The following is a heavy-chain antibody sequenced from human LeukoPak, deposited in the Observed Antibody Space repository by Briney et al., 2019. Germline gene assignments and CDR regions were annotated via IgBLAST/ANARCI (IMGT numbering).Heavy chain of an antibody. CDR1: GYTFTGYY. V-gene: IGHV1-2*06. CDR3: ARVTVGATNDYPSDY. J-gene: IGHJ4*02. D-gene: IGHD1-26*01. Sequence: ASVKVTCKASGYTFTGYYMHWVRQAPGQGLEWMGRINPNSGGTNNAQKFQGRITMTRDTSISTAYMELSRLRSDDTAVYYCARVTVGATNDYPSDYWGQGTLVTVSS. CDR2: INPNSGGT.